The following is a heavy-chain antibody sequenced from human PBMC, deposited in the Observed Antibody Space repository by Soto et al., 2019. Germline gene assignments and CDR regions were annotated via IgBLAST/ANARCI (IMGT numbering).Heavy chain of an antibody. CDR3: ARVTPHYGSGSYYNSETDY. J-gene: IGHJ4*02. CDR1: GDSVSGNSAA. V-gene: IGHV6-1*01. D-gene: IGHD3-10*01. CDR2: TYYRSRWYN. Sequence: QTLSLTCAISGDSVSGNSAAWNWIRQSPSRGLEWLGRTYYRSRWYNDYAVSVKSRITVTPDTSKNQFSLKLSSVTAADTAVYYCARVTPHYGSGSYYNSETDYWGQGTLVTVSS.